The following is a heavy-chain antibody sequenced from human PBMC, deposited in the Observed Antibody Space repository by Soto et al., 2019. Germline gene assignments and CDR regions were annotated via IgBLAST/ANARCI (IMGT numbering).Heavy chain of an antibody. J-gene: IGHJ3*02. CDR3: ATAVGWRLRSGGRSAFDI. Sequence: ASVKVSCKVSGYTLTELSMHWVRQAPGKGLEWMGGFDPEDGGTIYAQKFQGRVTMTEDTSTDTAYTELSSLRSEDTAVYYCATAVGWRLRSGGRSAFDIWGQGTMVTVSS. V-gene: IGHV1-24*01. CDR1: GYTLTELS. CDR2: FDPEDGGT. D-gene: IGHD5-12*01.